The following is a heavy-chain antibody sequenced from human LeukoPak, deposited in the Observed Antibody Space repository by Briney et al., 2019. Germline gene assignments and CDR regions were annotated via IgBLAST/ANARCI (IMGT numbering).Heavy chain of an antibody. Sequence: SVKVSCKASGGTFSSYAISWVRQAPGQGLEWMGGIIPIFGTANYAQKFQGRVTITADESTSTAYMELSSLRSEDTAVYYCARDSRNYYDSSGYPPGYYYYYMDVWGKGTTVTISS. CDR1: GGTFSSYA. CDR2: IIPIFGTA. D-gene: IGHD3-22*01. V-gene: IGHV1-69*13. CDR3: ARDSRNYYDSSGYPPGYYYYYMDV. J-gene: IGHJ6*03.